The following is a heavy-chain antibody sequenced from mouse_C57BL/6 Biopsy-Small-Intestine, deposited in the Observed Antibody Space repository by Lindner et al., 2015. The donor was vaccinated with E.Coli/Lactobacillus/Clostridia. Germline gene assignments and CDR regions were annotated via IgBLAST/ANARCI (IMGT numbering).Heavy chain of an antibody. CDR1: GFTFSDYG. CDR2: ISRGSSTI. Sequence: VQLAGGLGRLSEAWRVPETLLCSSGFTFSDYGMHWVRQAPEKGLEWVAYISRGSSTIYYADTLKDRFTISRDNAENTLFLQMISLRSEDTAMYYCARRGPYYYAMDYWGQGTSVTVSS. CDR3: ARRGPYYYAMDY. J-gene: IGHJ4*01. V-gene: IGHV5-17*01.